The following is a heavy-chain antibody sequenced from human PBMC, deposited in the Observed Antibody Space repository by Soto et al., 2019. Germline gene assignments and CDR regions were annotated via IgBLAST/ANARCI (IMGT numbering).Heavy chain of an antibody. CDR3: ARQKLWMATINNDAFDV. J-gene: IGHJ3*01. V-gene: IGHV5-51*01. CDR1: GYTFNTYW. CDR2: IYPGDSDT. D-gene: IGHD2-21*01. Sequence: PGESLKISCNGSGYTFNTYWIGWVRQMPGKGLEWMGFIYPGDSDTTYSPSFQGQVTISVDKSISTAYLQWSSLKVSDTAIYYCARQKLWMATINNDAFDVWGQGTKVTVSS.